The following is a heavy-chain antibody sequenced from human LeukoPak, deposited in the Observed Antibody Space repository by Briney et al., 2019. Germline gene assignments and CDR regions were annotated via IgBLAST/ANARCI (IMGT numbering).Heavy chain of an antibody. CDR1: GASISSSNYY. Sequence: SETPSLTCAVSGASISSSNYYWGWVRQSPGKGLEWIGNIYSSGNTYYNASLKSRVTMYIDTSKNQFSLKLSSVTAADTAMYYCAKSNGYGLIDYWGQGTLVTVSS. CDR3: AKSNGYGLIDY. J-gene: IGHJ4*02. CDR2: IYSSGNT. V-gene: IGHV4-39*05. D-gene: IGHD5-12*01.